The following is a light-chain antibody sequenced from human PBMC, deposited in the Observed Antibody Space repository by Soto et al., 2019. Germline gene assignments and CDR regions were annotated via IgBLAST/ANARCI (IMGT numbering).Light chain of an antibody. CDR3: AAWDDSLRGPL. CDR1: SSNLGSYY. CDR2: SSN. Sequence: QLVLIQPPSASGTPGQRVTISCSGSSSNLGSYYVYWYQRLPGTAPKLLIYSSNQRPSGVPDRFSGSKSGTSASLAISGLRSEDEADYYCAAWDDSLRGPLFGGGTKLTVL. V-gene: IGLV1-47*02. J-gene: IGLJ2*01.